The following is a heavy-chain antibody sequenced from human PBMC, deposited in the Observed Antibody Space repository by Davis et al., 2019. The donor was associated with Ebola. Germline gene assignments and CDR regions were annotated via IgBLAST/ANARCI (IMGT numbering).Heavy chain of an antibody. CDR3: ARHAYSSSSWLYFDY. D-gene: IGHD6-6*01. J-gene: IGHJ4*02. CDR2: IYYSGTT. Sequence: PSETLSLTCTVSGGSISSSSYYWGWIRQPPGKGLEWIGSIYYSGTTNYSPSLKSRVTISVDTSKNQFSLKLSSVIAADTAVYYCARHAYSSSSWLYFDYWGQGTLVTVSS. V-gene: IGHV4-39*01. CDR1: GGSISSSSYY.